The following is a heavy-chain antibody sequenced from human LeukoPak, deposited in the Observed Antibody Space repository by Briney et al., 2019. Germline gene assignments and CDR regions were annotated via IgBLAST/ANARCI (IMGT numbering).Heavy chain of an antibody. D-gene: IGHD3-9*01. CDR1: GGSISSSSYC. V-gene: IGHV4-39*07. CDR3: ARDTLILRYFDWPGGPAFDI. Sequence: PSETLSLTCTVSGGSISSSSYCWGWIRQPPGKGLEWIGSIYYSGSTYYNPSLKSRVTISVDTSKNQFSLKLSSVTAADTAVYYCARDTLILRYFDWPGGPAFDIWGQGIMVTVSS. J-gene: IGHJ3*02. CDR2: IYYSGST.